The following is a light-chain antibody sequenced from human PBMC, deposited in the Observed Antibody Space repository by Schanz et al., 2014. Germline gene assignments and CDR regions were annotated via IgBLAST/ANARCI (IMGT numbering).Light chain of an antibody. CDR2: DAS. J-gene: IGKJ1*01. CDR1: QSISSW. Sequence: DIQMTQSPSSLSSVGDRVTITCRASQSISSWLAWYQQKPGKAPKLLIYDASSLESGVPSRFSGSGSGTEFTLTISSLQPDDFATYYCQQYNSSPWAFGQGTKVEIK. V-gene: IGKV1-5*01. CDR3: QQYNSSPWA.